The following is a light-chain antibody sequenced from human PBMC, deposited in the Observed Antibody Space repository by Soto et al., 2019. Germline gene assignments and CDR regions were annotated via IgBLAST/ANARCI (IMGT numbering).Light chain of an antibody. V-gene: IGKV1-27*01. J-gene: IGKJ1*01. CDR1: QDIKNY. Sequence: DIQITQSPSSLSASVGDRFTITCRASQDIKNYLAWYQQKPGQVPKLLIFAASTLQSGVPSRFSGSGSGTDFTLTISSLQPEDVATYYCQKYTHVLRFGQGSKVDIK. CDR2: AAS. CDR3: QKYTHVLR.